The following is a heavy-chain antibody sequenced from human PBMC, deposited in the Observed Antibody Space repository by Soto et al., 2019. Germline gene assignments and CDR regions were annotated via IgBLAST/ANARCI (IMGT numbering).Heavy chain of an antibody. CDR1: GFTFSSYW. CDR3: ANHDYGDYATFDY. CDR2: IKQDGSEK. Sequence: EVQLVESGGGLVQPGGSLRLSCAASGFTFSSYWMSWVRQAPGKGLEWVANIKQDGSEKYYVDSVKGRFTISRDNAKNSLYLHMNSLRAEDTAVYYCANHDYGDYATFDYWGQGTLVTVSS. D-gene: IGHD4-17*01. V-gene: IGHV3-7*01. J-gene: IGHJ4*02.